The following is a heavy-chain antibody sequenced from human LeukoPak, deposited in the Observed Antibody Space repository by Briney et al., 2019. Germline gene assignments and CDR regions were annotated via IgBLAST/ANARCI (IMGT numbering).Heavy chain of an antibody. D-gene: IGHD2-2*01. J-gene: IGHJ6*03. V-gene: IGHV1-18*01. CDR2: ISAYNGNT. CDR3: ARVPADHVYYYYYYMDV. Sequence: GASAKVSCKASGYTFTSYGISWVRQAPGQGLEWMGWISAYNGNTNYAQKLQGRVTMTTDTFTSTAYMELRSLRSDDTAVYYCARVPADHVYYYYYYMDVWGKGTTVTVSS. CDR1: GYTFTSYG.